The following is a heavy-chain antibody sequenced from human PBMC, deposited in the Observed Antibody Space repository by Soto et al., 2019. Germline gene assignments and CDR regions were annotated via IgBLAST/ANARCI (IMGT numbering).Heavy chain of an antibody. V-gene: IGHV4-59*01. J-gene: IGHJ4*02. Sequence: SETLSLTCTVSGGSISSYYWSWIRQPPGKGLEWIGYIYYSGGTNYNPSLKSRVTISVDTSKNQFSLKLSSVTAADTAVYYCAREGYCSGGSCLIDYWGQGTLVTVSS. CDR3: AREGYCSGGSCLIDY. CDR2: IYYSGGT. CDR1: GGSISSYY. D-gene: IGHD2-15*01.